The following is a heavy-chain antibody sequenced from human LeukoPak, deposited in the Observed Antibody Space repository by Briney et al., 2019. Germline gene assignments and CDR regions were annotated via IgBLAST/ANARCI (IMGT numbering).Heavy chain of an antibody. J-gene: IGHJ3*02. D-gene: IGHD3-22*01. CDR3: TPAITMIPVDAFDI. CDR1: GFTFSGSA. V-gene: IGHV3-73*01. Sequence: GGSLKLSCAASGFTFSGSAMHWVRQASGKGLEWVGRIRSKANSYATAYAASVRGRFTISRDDSKNTAYLQMNSLKTEDTAVYYCTPAITMIPVDAFDIWGQGTMVTVSS. CDR2: IRSKANSYAT.